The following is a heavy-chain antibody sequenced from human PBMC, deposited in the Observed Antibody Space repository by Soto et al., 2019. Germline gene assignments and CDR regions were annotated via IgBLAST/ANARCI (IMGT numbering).Heavy chain of an antibody. V-gene: IGHV3-23*01. CDR2: ISGSGGST. D-gene: IGHD6-25*01. CDR1: GFTFSSYA. CDR3: AKGSAHGSPYYFDS. Sequence: SGGSLRLSCAASGFTFSSYAMAWVRQAPGKGLEWISAISGSGGSTYHGDSVKGRFTISRDNSKNTLYVQMNSLRAEDTAIYYCAKGSAHGSPYYFDSWGRGTLVTVSS. J-gene: IGHJ4*02.